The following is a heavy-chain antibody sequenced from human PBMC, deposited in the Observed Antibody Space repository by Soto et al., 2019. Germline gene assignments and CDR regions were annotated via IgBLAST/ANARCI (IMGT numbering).Heavy chain of an antibody. CDR2: INAYSANT. V-gene: IGHV1-18*01. J-gene: IGHJ1*01. D-gene: IGHD6-13*01. Sequence: ASVKVSCKASGYTFTSYGISWVRQAPGQGLEWMGWINAYSANTNYAQKFQGRVTLTRDTSTTTAYMELRSLGPDDTAVYYCAIGMYSSPPAPFAYWGQGTLVTVSS. CDR3: AIGMYSSPPAPFAY. CDR1: GYTFTSYG.